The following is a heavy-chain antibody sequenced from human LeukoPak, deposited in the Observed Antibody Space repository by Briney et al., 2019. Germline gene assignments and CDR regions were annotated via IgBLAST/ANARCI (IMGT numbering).Heavy chain of an antibody. Sequence: GGSLRLSCAASGFTFSSYWMHWVRQAPGKGLVWVSRINSDGSSTSYADSVKGRFTISRDNAKNTLYLQMNSLRAEDTAVYYCARGDYDILTGRPPAYHHYGMDVWGQGTTVTVSS. CDR1: GFTFSSYW. CDR3: ARGDYDILTGRPPAYHHYGMDV. V-gene: IGHV3-74*01. J-gene: IGHJ6*02. CDR2: INSDGSST. D-gene: IGHD3-9*01.